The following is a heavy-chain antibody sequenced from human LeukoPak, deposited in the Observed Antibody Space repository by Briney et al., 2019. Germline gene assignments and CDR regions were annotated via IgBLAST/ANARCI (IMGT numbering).Heavy chain of an antibody. CDR3: ARDNYDFWSGFDY. V-gene: IGHV1-69*05. CDR2: IIPIFGTA. J-gene: IGHJ4*02. CDR1: GGTFSSYA. Sequence: SVKVSCKASGGTFSSYAISWVRQAPGQGLEWMGRIIPIFGTANYAQKFQGRVTITTDESTSTAYMELSSLRSEDTAVYYCARDNYDFWSGFDYWGQGTLVTLSS. D-gene: IGHD3-3*01.